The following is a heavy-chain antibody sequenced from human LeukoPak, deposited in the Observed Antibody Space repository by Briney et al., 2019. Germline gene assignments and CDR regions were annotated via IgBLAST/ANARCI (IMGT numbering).Heavy chain of an antibody. CDR3: ARYNSGYDIRTFLVADYGMDV. D-gene: IGHD5-12*01. CDR1: GGSISSYY. J-gene: IGHJ6*02. CDR2: IYYSGST. V-gene: IGHV4-59*01. Sequence: SETLSLTCTVSGGSISSYYWSWIRQPPGKGLEWIGCIYYSGSTNYNPSLKSRVTISVDTSKNQFSLKLSSVTAADTAVYYCARYNSGYDIRTFLVADYGMDVWGQGTTVTVSS.